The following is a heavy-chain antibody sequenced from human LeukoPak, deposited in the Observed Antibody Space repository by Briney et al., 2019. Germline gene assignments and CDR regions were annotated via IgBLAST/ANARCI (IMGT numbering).Heavy chain of an antibody. J-gene: IGHJ4*02. CDR2: IKQDGSEK. V-gene: IGHV3-7*01. Sequence: GGSLRLSCAASGFTLSSYWMSWVRQAPGKGLEWVATIKQDGSEKFYVDSVKGRFTISRDNAKNSLFLQMNSLRAEDTAVYYCAREVYYYGSGSYKAHDYWGQGTLVTVSS. CDR1: GFTLSSYW. D-gene: IGHD3-10*01. CDR3: AREVYYYGSGSYKAHDY.